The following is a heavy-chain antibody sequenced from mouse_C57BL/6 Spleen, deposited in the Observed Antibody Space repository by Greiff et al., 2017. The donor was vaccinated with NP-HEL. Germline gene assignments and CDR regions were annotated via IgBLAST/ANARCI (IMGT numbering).Heavy chain of an antibody. CDR1: GFSLTSYG. D-gene: IGHD4-1*01. CDR2: IWSGGST. Sequence: QVQLKESGPGLVQPSQSLSITCTVSGFSLTSYGVHWVRQSPGKGLEWLGVIWSGGSTDYNAAFISRLCISKDNSKIQVFFKMNRLQADDTAIYYCARGLGYAMDYWGQGTSVTVAS. V-gene: IGHV2-2*01. CDR3: ARGLGYAMDY. J-gene: IGHJ4*01.